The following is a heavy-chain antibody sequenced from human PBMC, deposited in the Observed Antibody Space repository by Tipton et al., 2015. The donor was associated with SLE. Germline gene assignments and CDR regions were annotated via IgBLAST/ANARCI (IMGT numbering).Heavy chain of an antibody. Sequence: GSLRLSCAASGFTFSSSWMNWVRLAPGKGLEWVANIKEDGSEKHYVYSVKDRLTISRDNAKNSLYLQMNSLRDEDTAVYYCARGKYYFDYWGQGALVTVSS. V-gene: IGHV3-7*01. J-gene: IGHJ4*02. CDR1: GFTFSSSW. D-gene: IGHD2/OR15-2a*01. CDR2: IKEDGSEK. CDR3: ARGKYYFDY.